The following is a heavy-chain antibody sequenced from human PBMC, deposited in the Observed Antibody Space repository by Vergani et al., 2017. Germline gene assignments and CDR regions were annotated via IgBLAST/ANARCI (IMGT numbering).Heavy chain of an antibody. CDR3: EKDGFWKWSDGAGNSECDY. D-gene: IGHD3-10*01. J-gene: IGHJ4*02. CDR2: ISYDGSDK. Sequence: QVQLVESGGGVVQPGRSLRLSCAASGFTFSSYGMHWVRQAPGKGLGWVAVISYDGSDKYYADSVKGRFTISRDNSKKTLYLQMNSRRAEDTAVYYWEKDGFWKWSDGAGNSECDYWGQGTLVTVSS. V-gene: IGHV3-30*18. CDR1: GFTFSSYG.